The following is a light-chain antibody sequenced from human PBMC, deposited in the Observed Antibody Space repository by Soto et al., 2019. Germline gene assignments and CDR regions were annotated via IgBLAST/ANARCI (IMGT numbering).Light chain of an antibody. CDR1: QSISNY. J-gene: IGKJ1*01. CDR3: QQYNSYSWT. CDR2: KAS. V-gene: IGKV1-5*03. Sequence: DIQMTQSPSTLSASVGDRVTIACRASQSISNYLAWYQQKPGKAPKLLIYKASSLESGVPSRFSGSGAGTVFTLTISSLQPDDFATYFCQQYNSYSWTFGQGTKVEIK.